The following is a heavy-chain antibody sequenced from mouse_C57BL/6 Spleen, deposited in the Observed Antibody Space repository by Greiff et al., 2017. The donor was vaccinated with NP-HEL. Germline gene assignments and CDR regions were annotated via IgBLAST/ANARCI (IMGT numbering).Heavy chain of an antibody. V-gene: IGHV1-82*01. D-gene: IGHD1-1*01. Sequence: QVQLQQSGPELVKPGASVKISCKASGYAFSSSWMNWVKQRPGKGLEWIGRIYPGDGDTNYNGKFKGKATLTADKSSSTAYMQLSSLTSEDSAVYCGAREGYGSSSYYAMDYWGQGTSVTVSS. CDR1: GYAFSSSW. CDR3: AREGYGSSSYYAMDY. J-gene: IGHJ4*01. CDR2: IYPGDGDT.